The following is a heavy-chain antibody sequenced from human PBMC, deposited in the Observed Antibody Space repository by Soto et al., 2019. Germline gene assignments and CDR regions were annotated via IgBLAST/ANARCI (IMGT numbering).Heavy chain of an antibody. J-gene: IGHJ4*02. D-gene: IGHD3-3*01. CDR3: AFYDFWSGYYVGG. Sequence: QVQLQESGPGLMKPSQTLSLTCTVSGGSISSGDYYWSWIRQPPGKGLEWIGYIYYSGSTYYNPSLKSRVTISVDTSKNQFSLKLSSVTAADTAVYYCAFYDFWSGYYVGGWGQGTLVTVSS. V-gene: IGHV4-30-4*01. CDR1: GGSISSGDYY. CDR2: IYYSGST.